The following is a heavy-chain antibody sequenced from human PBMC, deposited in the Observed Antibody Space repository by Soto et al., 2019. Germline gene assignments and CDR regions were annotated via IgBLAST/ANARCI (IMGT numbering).Heavy chain of an antibody. CDR3: ARLPGTNFDY. Sequence: PSETLSLTCTVSGGSISSSSYYWGWIRQPPGKGMEWIGSIYYSGSTYYNPSLKSRVTISVDTSKNHFSLKLSSVTAADTAVYYCARLPGTNFDYWGQGTLVTVSS. V-gene: IGHV4-39*01. CDR1: GGSISSSSYY. D-gene: IGHD1-1*01. J-gene: IGHJ4*02. CDR2: IYYSGST.